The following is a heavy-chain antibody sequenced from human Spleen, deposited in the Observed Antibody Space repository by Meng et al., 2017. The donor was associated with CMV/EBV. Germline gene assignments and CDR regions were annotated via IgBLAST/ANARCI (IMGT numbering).Heavy chain of an antibody. J-gene: IGHJ4*02. Sequence: SETLSLTCTVSGGSISSNDYYWGWIRKPPGKGLEWIGSIYYSGSTYYDPSLKTRVTISVDTSKNQFSLRLNSVTAADTAVYYCAKGYSGGPCHWGQGTLVTVSS. CDR2: IYYSGST. V-gene: IGHV4-39*07. CDR3: AKGYSGGPCH. D-gene: IGHD2-15*01. CDR1: GGSISSNDYY.